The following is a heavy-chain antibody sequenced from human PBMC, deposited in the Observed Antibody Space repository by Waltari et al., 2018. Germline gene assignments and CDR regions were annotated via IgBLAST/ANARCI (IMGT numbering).Heavy chain of an antibody. V-gene: IGHV3-33*01. D-gene: IGHD3-16*01. CDR2: IWYDGSNN. CDR1: GFIFRRYG. J-gene: IGHJ4*02. Sequence: QVQLVASGGGVVQPGRSLRFSCAASGFIFRRYGMPWARPAAGMGLDLVSFIWYDGSNNDDADSGKGRFTSSRDNSRNTLYLEMESLGAEDTAGYYGARDWRFGATANCDYWRQGALVTVAS. CDR3: ARDWRFGATANCDY.